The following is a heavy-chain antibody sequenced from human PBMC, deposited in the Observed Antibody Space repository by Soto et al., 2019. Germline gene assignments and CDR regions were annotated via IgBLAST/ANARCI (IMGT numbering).Heavy chain of an antibody. CDR1: GGSISSSNW. Sequence: SETLSLTCAVSGGSISSSNWWSWVRQPPGKGLEWIGEIYHSGSTNYNPSLKSRVTISVDKSKNQFSLKLSSVTAADTAVYYCARGELDGDFWSGYEYYYYGMDVWGQGTTVTVSS. CDR3: ARGELDGDFWSGYEYYYYGMDV. D-gene: IGHD3-3*01. J-gene: IGHJ6*02. CDR2: IYHSGST. V-gene: IGHV4-4*02.